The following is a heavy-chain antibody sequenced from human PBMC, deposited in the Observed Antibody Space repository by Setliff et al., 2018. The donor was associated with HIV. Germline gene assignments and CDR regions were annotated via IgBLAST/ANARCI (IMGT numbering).Heavy chain of an antibody. J-gene: IGHJ4*02. D-gene: IGHD5-12*01. CDR3: ARESRDIVATSPLDY. CDR1: GYTFSGYY. CDR2: INPKSGGT. V-gene: IGHV1-2*06. Sequence: GASVKVSCKASGYTFSGYYLHWVRQAPGQGLEWMGRINPKSGGTQYSQKFQGRVTMTRDTSISTAYMELSRLLSDDTAVYYCARESRDIVATSPLDYWGQGTLVTVSS.